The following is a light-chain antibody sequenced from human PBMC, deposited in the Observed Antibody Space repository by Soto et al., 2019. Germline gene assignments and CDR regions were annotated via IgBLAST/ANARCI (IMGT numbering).Light chain of an antibody. V-gene: IGKV3-20*01. Sequence: EMVLTQSPGTLYLYPGERATLSCRASQSVSSSYLAWYQQKPGQPPRLLIYGASSRATGIPDRFSGSGSGTDFTLTISSLVPEDFGVFYCKYYDSFPVTLRQRSRL. CDR1: QSVSSSY. CDR2: GAS. J-gene: IGKJ5*01. CDR3: KYYDSFPVT.